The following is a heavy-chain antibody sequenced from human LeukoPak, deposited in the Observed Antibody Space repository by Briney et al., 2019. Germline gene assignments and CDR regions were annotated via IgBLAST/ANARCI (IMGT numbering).Heavy chain of an antibody. D-gene: IGHD3-22*01. CDR2: IYYSGST. CDR1: GGSISSGDYY. Sequence: SETLSLTCTVSGGSISSGDYYWSWIRQPPGKGLQWIGHIYYSGSTYYNPSLKSRITISLDTSKNQFSLRLSSVTAADTAVYYCARAPGESSGYPYFDYWGQGTLVTVSS. CDR3: ARAPGESSGYPYFDY. V-gene: IGHV4-30-4*08. J-gene: IGHJ4*02.